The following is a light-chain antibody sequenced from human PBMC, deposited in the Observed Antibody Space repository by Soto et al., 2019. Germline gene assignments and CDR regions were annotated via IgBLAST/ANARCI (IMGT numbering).Light chain of an antibody. CDR3: QSYGSSPSANFV. CDR2: GND. V-gene: IGLV1-40*01. CDR1: SSNIGAGYD. Sequence: QSVLTQSPSVCGAPGQRVTISCTGSSSNIGAGYDVHWYQQLPGKAPKLLIYGNDNRPSGVPERFSGSKSGTSASLAITGLRADDEAFYYCQSYGSSPSANFVFGTGTRSPS. J-gene: IGLJ1*01.